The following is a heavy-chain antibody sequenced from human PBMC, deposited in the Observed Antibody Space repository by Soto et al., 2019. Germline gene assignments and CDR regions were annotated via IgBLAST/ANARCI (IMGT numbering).Heavy chain of an antibody. Sequence: QVQLVQSGAEVKKPGSSVKVSCKASGGSFRREAINWVRQAPGQGPEWMGGILPFFTTADYAQKFQGRVTLTAAVSTTTVYMELGSLRFEDMAVYYCARGHEFGGNSDAFGVWGQGTMVIVSS. CDR3: ARGHEFGGNSDAFGV. V-gene: IGHV1-69*12. CDR2: ILPFFTTA. J-gene: IGHJ3*01. CDR1: GGSFRREA. D-gene: IGHD2-15*01.